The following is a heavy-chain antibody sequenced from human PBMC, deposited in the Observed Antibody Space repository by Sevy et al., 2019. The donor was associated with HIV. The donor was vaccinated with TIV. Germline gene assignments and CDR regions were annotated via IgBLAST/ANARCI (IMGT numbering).Heavy chain of an antibody. V-gene: IGHV3-23*01. CDR3: AKVYYYDSGTVIPRGMDV. J-gene: IGHJ6*02. CDR2: ISGSGFST. CDR1: GFTFDNNA. Sequence: GGSLRLSCAASGFTFDNNAMYWVRQAPGKGLEWVSGISGSGFSTNYAGSVKGRFTISRDISKSKLYLQMNSLRAEDTAVYYCAKVYYYDSGTVIPRGMDVWGQGTTVTVSS. D-gene: IGHD3-10*01.